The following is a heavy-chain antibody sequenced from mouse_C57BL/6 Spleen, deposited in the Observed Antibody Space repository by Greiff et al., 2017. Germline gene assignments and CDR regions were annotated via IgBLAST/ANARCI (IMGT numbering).Heavy chain of an antibody. J-gene: IGHJ3*01. Sequence: QVQLQQPGAELVKPGASVKLSCKASGYTFTSYWMHWVKQRPGQGLEWIGMIHPNSGSTNYNEKFKSKATLTVDKSSSTAYMQLSSLPSEDTADYYCARSTMVTAGRVSFAYWGQGTLVTVSA. CDR3: ARSTMVTAGRVSFAY. D-gene: IGHD2-2*01. V-gene: IGHV1-64*01. CDR1: GYTFTSYW. CDR2: IHPNSGST.